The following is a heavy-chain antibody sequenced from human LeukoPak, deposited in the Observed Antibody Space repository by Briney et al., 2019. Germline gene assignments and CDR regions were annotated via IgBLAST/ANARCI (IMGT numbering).Heavy chain of an antibody. V-gene: IGHV3-23*01. CDR2: ISGSGGST. CDR1: GFTFSSYA. Sequence: GSLRLSCAASGFTFSSYAMSWVRQAPGKGLEWVSAISGSGGSTYYADSVKGRFTISRDNSKNTLYLQMNSLGAEDTAVYYCANMDPYDSSGYYFDYWGQGTLVTVSS. CDR3: ANMDPYDSSGYYFDY. J-gene: IGHJ4*02. D-gene: IGHD3-22*01.